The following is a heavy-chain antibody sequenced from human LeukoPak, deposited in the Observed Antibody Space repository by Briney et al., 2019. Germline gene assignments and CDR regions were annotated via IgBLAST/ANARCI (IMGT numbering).Heavy chain of an antibody. V-gene: IGHV4-59*08. CDR2: IRSSGSA. CDR1: GDSISTYY. CDR3: ARLVYDSRGYYFDY. D-gene: IGHD3-22*01. Sequence: SETLSLTCTVSGDSISTYYWSWMRQPPGKGLEWIGYIRSSGSANYNPSLRSRVTISKDTSKNQFSLKLSSVTAADTAVYHCARLVYDSRGYYFDYWGQGTLVTVSS. J-gene: IGHJ4*02.